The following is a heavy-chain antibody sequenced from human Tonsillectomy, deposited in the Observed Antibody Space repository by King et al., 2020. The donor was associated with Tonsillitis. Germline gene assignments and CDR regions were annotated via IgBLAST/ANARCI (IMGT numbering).Heavy chain of an antibody. CDR1: GFTSNSYW. V-gene: IGHV3-7*01. Sequence: VQLVESGGDLVQPGGSLRLSCAASGFTSNSYWMSWVRQAPGKGLEWVANIKQDGSEEYYVDSVKGRFTISRDNAKNSLYLQMNSLRAEDTAVYYCARDKIVVATPLYSWGQGTLGTVSS. J-gene: IGHJ4*02. CDR2: IKQDGSEE. D-gene: IGHD1-26*01. CDR3: ARDKIVVATPLYS.